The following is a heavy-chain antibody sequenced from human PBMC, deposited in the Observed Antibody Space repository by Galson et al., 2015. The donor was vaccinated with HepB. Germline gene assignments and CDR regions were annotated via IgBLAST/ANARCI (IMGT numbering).Heavy chain of an antibody. CDR2: IWYDGSNK. V-gene: IGHV3-33*01. Sequence: SLRLSCAASGFTFSSYGMHWVRQAPGKGLEWVAVIWYDGSNKYYADSVKGRFTISRDNSKNTLYLQMNSLRAEDTAVYYCVRDTILGGYQLWHPNWFDPWGQGTLVTVSS. J-gene: IGHJ5*02. CDR3: VRDTILGGYQLWHPNWFDP. CDR1: GFTFSSYG. D-gene: IGHD2-2*01.